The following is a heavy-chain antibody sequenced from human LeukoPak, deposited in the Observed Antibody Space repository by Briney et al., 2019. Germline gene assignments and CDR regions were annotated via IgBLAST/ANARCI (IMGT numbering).Heavy chain of an antibody. V-gene: IGHV1-2*02. J-gene: IGHJ5*02. CDR1: GYTFTGYY. D-gene: IGHD2-15*01. Sequence: GASVKVSCKASGYTFTGYYMHWVRQAPGQGLEWMGWINPNSGGTSYAQKFQGRVTMTRDTSISTAYMELSRLRSDDTAVYYCARQPPGYCSGGSCYGDWFDPWGQGTLVTVSS. CDR3: ARQPPGYCSGGSCYGDWFDP. CDR2: INPNSGGT.